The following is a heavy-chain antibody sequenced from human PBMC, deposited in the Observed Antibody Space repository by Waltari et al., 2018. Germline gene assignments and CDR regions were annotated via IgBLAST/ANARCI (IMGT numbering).Heavy chain of an antibody. CDR3: ARDNIVVVPAAINYMDV. D-gene: IGHD2-2*01. CDR2: IYYSGST. CDR1: GGSISSSSYY. V-gene: IGHV4-39*07. Sequence: QLQLQESGPGLVKPSETLSLTCTVSGGSISSSSYYWGWIRQPPGKGLEWIGSIYYSGSTYYNPSLKSRVTISVDTSKNQFSLKLSSVTAADTAVYYCARDNIVVVPAAINYMDVWGKGTTVTISS. J-gene: IGHJ6*03.